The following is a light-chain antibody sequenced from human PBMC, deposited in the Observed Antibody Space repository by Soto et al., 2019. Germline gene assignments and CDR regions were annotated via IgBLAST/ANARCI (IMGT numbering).Light chain of an antibody. CDR3: QQYGSSPQT. Sequence: EIVLTQSPGTLSLSPGERATLSCRASQSVSSSYLAWYQQKPGQAPRLLSYGASSRATGIPDRFSGSGSGTDFTLTISRLEPEDFALYYCQQYGSSPQTFGQGTKVEIK. CDR1: QSVSSSY. V-gene: IGKV3-20*01. J-gene: IGKJ1*01. CDR2: GAS.